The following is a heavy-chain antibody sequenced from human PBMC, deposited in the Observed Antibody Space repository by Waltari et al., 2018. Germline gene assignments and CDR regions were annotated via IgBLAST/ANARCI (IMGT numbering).Heavy chain of an antibody. Sequence: LDVSGPTLVKPTQTLTLTYTFSGFSPSTSGVGVGWIRQSPGKGLEWIGSIHHSGGTYYNPSLKSRVTISVDTSKNQFSLKLSSVTAADTAVYYCARYVEAFDIWGQGTMVTVSS. CDR3: ARYVEAFDI. CDR1: GFSPSTSGVG. CDR2: IHHSGGT. V-gene: IGHV4-38-2*02. D-gene: IGHD2-15*01. J-gene: IGHJ3*02.